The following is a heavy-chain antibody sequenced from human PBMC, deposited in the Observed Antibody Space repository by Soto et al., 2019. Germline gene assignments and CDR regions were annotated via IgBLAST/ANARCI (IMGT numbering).Heavy chain of an antibody. CDR1: GGSISSGGYY. CDR2: IYYSGST. J-gene: IGHJ4*02. V-gene: IGHV4-31*03. Sequence: PSETLSLTCTVSGGSISSGGYYWSWIRQHPGKDLEWIGYIYYSGSTYYNPSLKSRVTISVDTSKNQFSLKLSSVTAADTAVYYCARTKTTVTTKAFDYWGQGTLVTVSS. CDR3: ARTKTTVTTKAFDY. D-gene: IGHD4-17*01.